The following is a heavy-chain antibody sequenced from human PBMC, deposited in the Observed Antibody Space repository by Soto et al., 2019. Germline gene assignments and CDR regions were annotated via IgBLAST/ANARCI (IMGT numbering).Heavy chain of an antibody. Sequence: EVQLLESGGGLVQPGGSLRLSCAASGFTFSSYAMSWVRQAPGKGLEWVSGISGSGDNTYYADSVKGRFTISRDKSKNTLYLQMNSLRVEDTAVYYFAKTTVVVIDYWGQGTLVTVCS. D-gene: IGHD2-15*01. V-gene: IGHV3-23*01. CDR2: ISGSGDNT. J-gene: IGHJ4*02. CDR3: AKTTVVVIDY. CDR1: GFTFSSYA.